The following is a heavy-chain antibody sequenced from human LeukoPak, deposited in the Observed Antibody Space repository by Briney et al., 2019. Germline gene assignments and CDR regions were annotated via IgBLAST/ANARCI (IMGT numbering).Heavy chain of an antibody. CDR1: GFTFSSYW. V-gene: IGHV3-7*03. Sequence: GGSLRLSCAASGFTFSSYWMSWVRQAPGKGLEWVANIKQDGSEKYYVDSVKGRFTISRDNAKNSLYLQMNSLRAEDTARYYCAKDRSIAAGDDAFDIWGQGTMVIVSS. D-gene: IGHD6-13*01. CDR2: IKQDGSEK. CDR3: AKDRSIAAGDDAFDI. J-gene: IGHJ3*02.